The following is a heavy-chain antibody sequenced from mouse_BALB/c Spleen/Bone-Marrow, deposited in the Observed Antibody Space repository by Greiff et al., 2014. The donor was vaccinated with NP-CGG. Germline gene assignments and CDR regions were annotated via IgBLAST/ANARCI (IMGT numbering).Heavy chain of an antibody. V-gene: IGHV14-4*02. D-gene: IGHD2-10*02. CDR3: NEGYGNYGY. Sequence: EVQLQESGAELVRSGASVKLSCTASGFNIKDYYMHWVKQRPEQGLEWIGWIDSENGDTEYALKFQGKATMTADTSSNTAYLQLSSLTSEDTAVYYCNEGYGNYGYWGQGTTLTVSS. CDR1: GFNIKDYY. J-gene: IGHJ2*01. CDR2: IDSENGDT.